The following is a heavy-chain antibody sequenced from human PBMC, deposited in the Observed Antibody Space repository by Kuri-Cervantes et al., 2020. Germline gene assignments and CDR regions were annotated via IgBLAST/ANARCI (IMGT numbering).Heavy chain of an antibody. V-gene: IGHV3-21*01. CDR3: AREEAVADLPFYYYYYYMDV. CDR2: ISSSSYI. J-gene: IGHJ6*03. CDR1: GFTFSSYS. Sequence: GESLKISCAASGFTFSSYSMNWVRQAPGKGLEWVSSISSSSYIYYADSVKGRFTISRDNAKNSLYLQMNSLRAEDTAVYYCAREEAVADLPFYYYYYYMDVWGKGTTVTVSS. D-gene: IGHD6-19*01.